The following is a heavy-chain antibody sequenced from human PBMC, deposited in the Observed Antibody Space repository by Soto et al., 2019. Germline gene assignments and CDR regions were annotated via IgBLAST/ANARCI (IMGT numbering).Heavy chain of an antibody. Sequence: ESGPTLVNPTQTLTLTCTFSGFSLSTSGMCVSWIRQPPGKALEWLALIDWDDDKYYSTSLKTRLTISKDTSKNQVVLTMTNMDPVDTATYYCARLPLYYGRQPYGMDVWGQGTTVTVSS. D-gene: IGHD3-3*01. V-gene: IGHV2-70*01. CDR2: IDWDDDK. CDR3: ARLPLYYGRQPYGMDV. J-gene: IGHJ6*02. CDR1: GFSLSTSGMC.